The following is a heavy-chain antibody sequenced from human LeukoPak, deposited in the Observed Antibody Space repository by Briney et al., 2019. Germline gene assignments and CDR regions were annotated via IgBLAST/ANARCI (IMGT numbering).Heavy chain of an antibody. V-gene: IGHV5-51*01. J-gene: IGHJ6*02. CDR1: GYRFTDYW. D-gene: IGHD1-7*01. CDR2: IYPGDSDT. Sequence: GESLKISCKGSGYRFTDYWIGWVRQMPGEGLEWVGIIYPGDSDTRYSPSFQGQVTISADKSINTAHLQWSSLKASDTAMYYCARGAAGTTPDYYYFGLDVWGQGTTVRVSS. CDR3: ARGAAGTTPDYYYFGLDV.